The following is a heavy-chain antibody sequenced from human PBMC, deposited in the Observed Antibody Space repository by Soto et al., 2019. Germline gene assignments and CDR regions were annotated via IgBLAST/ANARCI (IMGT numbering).Heavy chain of an antibody. CDR2: IYYSGST. CDR1: GGSISSGGYY. D-gene: IGHD2-15*01. V-gene: IGHV4-31*03. CDR3: AFGALGYCSGGSCYSGYFDL. Sequence: QVQLQESGPGLVKPSQTLSLTCTVSGGSISSGGYYWSWIRQHPGKGLEWIGYIYYSGSTYYNPSLKSRFTISVDTSKNQFSLKLSSVTAADTAVYYCAFGALGYCSGGSCYSGYFDLWGRGTLVTVSS. J-gene: IGHJ2*01.